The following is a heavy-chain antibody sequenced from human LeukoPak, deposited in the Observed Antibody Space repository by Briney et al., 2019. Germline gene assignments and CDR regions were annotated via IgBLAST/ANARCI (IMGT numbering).Heavy chain of an antibody. CDR3: ARVGGSSSSQGWFNYYYYYMDV. D-gene: IGHD6-6*01. J-gene: IGHJ6*03. CDR1: GFTFSNHG. Sequence: GGTLRLSCAASGFTFSNHGMSWVRQAPGKGLEWVANIKQDGSEKYYVDSVKGRFTISRDNAKNSLYLQMDSLRAEDTAVYYCARVGGSSSSQGWFNYYYYYMDVWGKGTTVTVSS. CDR2: IKQDGSEK. V-gene: IGHV3-7*01.